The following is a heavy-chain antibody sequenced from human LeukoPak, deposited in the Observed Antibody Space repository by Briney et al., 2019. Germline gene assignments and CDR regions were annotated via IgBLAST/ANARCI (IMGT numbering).Heavy chain of an antibody. J-gene: IGHJ4*02. D-gene: IGHD2-15*01. CDR3: ARDGGSSAFDY. Sequence: SETLSLTCTVSGGSISTSTYYWGWIRQPPGKGLEWIESVYYTGSTYYNPSLKSRVTVSVDTSKNQFSLKLSSVTAADTAVYYCARDGGSSAFDYWGQGTLVTVSS. CDR1: GGSISTSTYY. V-gene: IGHV4-39*07. CDR2: VYYTGST.